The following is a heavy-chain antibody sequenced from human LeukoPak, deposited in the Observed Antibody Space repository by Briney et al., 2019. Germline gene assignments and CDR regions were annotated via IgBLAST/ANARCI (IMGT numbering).Heavy chain of an antibody. J-gene: IGHJ3*02. D-gene: IGHD6-19*01. CDR2: IYYSGST. CDR3: ARYLRAGGRSSAGALDI. Sequence: SETLSLTCTVSGGSISSGDYYWSWIRQPPGKGLEWIGYIYYSGSTYYNPPLKSRVTISVDTPKNQFSLKLSSVTAADTAVYYCARYLRAGGRSSAGALDIWGQGTMVTVSS. V-gene: IGHV4-30-4*01. CDR1: GGSISSGDYY.